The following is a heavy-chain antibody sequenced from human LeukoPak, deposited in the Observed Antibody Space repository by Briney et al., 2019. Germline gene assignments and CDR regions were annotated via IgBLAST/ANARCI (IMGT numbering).Heavy chain of an antibody. Sequence: GGSLRLSCAASGFTFSSYGMHWVRQAPGKGLEWVAVIWYDGSNKYYADSVKGRFTISRDNSKNTLYLQMNSLRAEDTALYYCATGGTSTAPDYWGQGTLVTVSS. D-gene: IGHD5-18*01. CDR2: IWYDGSNK. J-gene: IGHJ4*02. CDR3: ATGGTSTAPDY. CDR1: GFTFSSYG. V-gene: IGHV3-33*01.